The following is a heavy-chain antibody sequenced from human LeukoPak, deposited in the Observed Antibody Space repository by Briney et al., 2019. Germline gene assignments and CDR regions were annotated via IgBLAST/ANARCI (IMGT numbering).Heavy chain of an antibody. Sequence: PGGSLRLPCAASGFTFSSYAMSWVRQAPGKGLEWVSAISGSGGSTYYADSVKGRFTISRDNSKNTLYLQMNSLRAEDTAVYYCAKDFLLYDSSTYFDYWGQGTLVTVSS. J-gene: IGHJ4*02. D-gene: IGHD3-22*01. CDR1: GFTFSSYA. CDR2: ISGSGGST. V-gene: IGHV3-23*01. CDR3: AKDFLLYDSSTYFDY.